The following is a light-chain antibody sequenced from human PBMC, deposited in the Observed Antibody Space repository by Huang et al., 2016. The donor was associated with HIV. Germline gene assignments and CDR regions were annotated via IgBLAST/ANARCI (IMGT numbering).Light chain of an antibody. J-gene: IGKJ1*01. CDR1: QRVNNNY. V-gene: IGKV3-20*01. Sequence: EIVFTQSPGTLSLSPGERATLSCRASQRVNNNYLAWYQQKLGQAPRHLISGASSRATGIPGRFSGSRSGTDFALTISRLEAEGFAVYYCQQYGSSPRTFGQGTKVEIK. CDR2: GAS. CDR3: QQYGSSPRT.